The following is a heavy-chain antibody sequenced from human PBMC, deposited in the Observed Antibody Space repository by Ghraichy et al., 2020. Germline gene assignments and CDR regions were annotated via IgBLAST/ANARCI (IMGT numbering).Heavy chain of an antibody. CDR1: GYTFTSYG. Sequence: ASVKVSCKASGYTFTSYGISWVRQAPGQGLEWMGWISAYNGNTNYAQKLQGRVTMTTDTSTSTAYMELRSLRSDDTAVYYCARVHSIYDSNWWFDPWGQGTLVTVSS. CDR3: ARVHSIYDSNWWFDP. V-gene: IGHV1-18*01. J-gene: IGHJ5*02. CDR2: ISAYNGNT. D-gene: IGHD4-11*01.